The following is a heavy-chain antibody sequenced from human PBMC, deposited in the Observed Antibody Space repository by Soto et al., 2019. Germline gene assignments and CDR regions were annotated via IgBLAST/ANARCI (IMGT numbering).Heavy chain of an antibody. D-gene: IGHD2-21*01. V-gene: IGHV1-18*01. CDR2: ISAYNGNT. Sequence: QVQLVQSGAEVKKPGASVKVSCKASGYTFTSYGISWVRQAPGQGLEWMGWISAYNGNTNYAQKLQGRGTMTTDTSKSTAYRELRSLRSDDTAVYYCARASGSAYWFDPWGQGTLVTVSS. J-gene: IGHJ5*02. CDR3: ARASGSAYWFDP. CDR1: GYTFTSYG.